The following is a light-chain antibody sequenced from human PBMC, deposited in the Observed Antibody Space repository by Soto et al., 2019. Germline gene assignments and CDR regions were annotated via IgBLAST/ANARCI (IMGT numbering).Light chain of an antibody. J-gene: IGKJ4*01. CDR2: EAS. Sequence: ETVLTQSPATLSLSPGERATLSCRASQTIGTYLIWYQQKPGQAPRLLIYEASSRATGIPARFSGSGSGTDFTLTISSLEPEDFAVYYCQQRGNWPLTFGGGTKVEI. CDR3: QQRGNWPLT. CDR1: QTIGTY. V-gene: IGKV3-11*01.